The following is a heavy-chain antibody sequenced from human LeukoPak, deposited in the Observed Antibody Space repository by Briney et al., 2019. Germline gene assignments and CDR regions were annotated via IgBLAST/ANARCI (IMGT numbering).Heavy chain of an antibody. V-gene: IGHV4-59*01. Sequence: SETLSLTCTVSGGSISSYYWSWNRQPPGKGLEWIGYIYYSGSTNYNPSLKSRVTISVDTSKNQFSLKLSSVTAADTAVYYCARPRKDSSGWYNFDYWGQGTLVTVSS. CDR1: GGSISSYY. D-gene: IGHD6-19*01. CDR2: IYYSGST. CDR3: ARPRKDSSGWYNFDY. J-gene: IGHJ4*02.